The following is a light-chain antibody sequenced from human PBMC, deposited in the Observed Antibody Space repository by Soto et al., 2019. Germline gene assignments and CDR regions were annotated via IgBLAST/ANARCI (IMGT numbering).Light chain of an antibody. CDR1: SSNIGAGYD. J-gene: IGLJ2*01. V-gene: IGLV1-40*01. Sequence: QSVLTQPPSVSGAPGQRVTISCIGSSSNIGAGYDVHWYQQLPGTAPKLLIYGNSNRPSGVPDRFSGSKSGTSASLAITGLQAEDEADYYCQSYDSSLSGSHVVFGGGTKLTVL. CDR2: GNS. CDR3: QSYDSSLSGSHVV.